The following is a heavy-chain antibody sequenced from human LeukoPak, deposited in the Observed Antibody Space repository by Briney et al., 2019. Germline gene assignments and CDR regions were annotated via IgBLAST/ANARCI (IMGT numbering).Heavy chain of an antibody. V-gene: IGHV3-21*01. Sequence: PGGSLRLSCAASGFTFSSYSMNWVRQAPGKGLEWVSSISSSSSYIYYADSVKGRFTISRDNAKNSLYLQMNSLRAEDAAVYYCARTIRGIAARGFDYWGQGTLVTVSS. CDR2: ISSSSSYI. CDR3: ARTIRGIAARGFDY. D-gene: IGHD6-6*01. CDR1: GFTFSSYS. J-gene: IGHJ4*02.